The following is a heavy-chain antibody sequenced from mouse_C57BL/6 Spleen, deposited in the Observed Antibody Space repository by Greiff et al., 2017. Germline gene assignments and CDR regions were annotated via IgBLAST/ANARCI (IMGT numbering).Heavy chain of an antibody. Sequence: EVHLVESGGGLVKPGGSLKLSCAASGFTFSSYAMSWVRQTPEKRLEWVATISDGGSYTYYTDNVKGRFTISRDNAKNNLYLQMRHLKSEDTAMYYCARPYYGSSPSLMDYWGQGTSVTVSS. J-gene: IGHJ4*01. V-gene: IGHV5-4*01. D-gene: IGHD1-1*01. CDR3: ARPYYGSSPSLMDY. CDR1: GFTFSSYA. CDR2: ISDGGSYT.